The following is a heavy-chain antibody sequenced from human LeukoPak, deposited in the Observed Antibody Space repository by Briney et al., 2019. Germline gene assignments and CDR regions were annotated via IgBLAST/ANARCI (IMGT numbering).Heavy chain of an antibody. J-gene: IGHJ4*02. Sequence: SETLSLTCAVYGGSFSGYYWSWIRQPPGKGLEWIGYIYYSGSTNYNPSLKSRVTISVDTSKNQFSLKLSSVTAADTAVYYCARVASGYNFDYWGQGTLVTVSS. CDR1: GGSFSGYY. CDR2: IYYSGST. V-gene: IGHV4-59*01. D-gene: IGHD5-12*01. CDR3: ARVASGYNFDY.